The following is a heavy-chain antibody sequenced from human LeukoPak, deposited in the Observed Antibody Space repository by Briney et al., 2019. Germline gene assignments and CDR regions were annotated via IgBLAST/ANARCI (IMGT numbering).Heavy chain of an antibody. CDR2: INSDGYSI. V-gene: IGHV3-74*01. CDR3: VRATWGSYFDY. J-gene: IGHJ4*02. CDR1: GFTFSSYW. Sequence: PGGSLRLSCVASGFTFSSYWMHWVRQVPGKGLMWVSRINSDGYSINYADSVKGRFTISRDNAKNTLYLQMNSLRAEDTAVYYCVRATWGSYFDYWGQGTLVTVSS. D-gene: IGHD7-27*01.